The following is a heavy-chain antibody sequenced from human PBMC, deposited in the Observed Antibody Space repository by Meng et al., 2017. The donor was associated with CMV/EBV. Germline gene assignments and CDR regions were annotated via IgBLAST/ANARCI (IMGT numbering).Heavy chain of an antibody. D-gene: IGHD3-22*01. Sequence: GYTFSSYFMHWVRQAPGQGLEWMGIINPSGGSTSYAQKFQGRVTMTRDTSTSTVYMELSSLRSEDTAVYYCARDRYPAYDSSGYYCYWGQGTLVTVSS. CDR1: GYTFSSYF. CDR2: INPSGGST. J-gene: IGHJ4*02. CDR3: ARDRYPAYDSSGYYCY. V-gene: IGHV1-46*01.